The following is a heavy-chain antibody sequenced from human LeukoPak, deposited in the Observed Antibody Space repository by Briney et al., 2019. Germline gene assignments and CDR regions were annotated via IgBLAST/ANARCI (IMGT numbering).Heavy chain of an antibody. V-gene: IGHV1-46*01. J-gene: IGHJ4*02. CDR1: GYTVTSYY. D-gene: IGHD4-17*01. CDR2: INPSGGST. CDR3: ARELEYGWDY. Sequence: GASVKVSCKASGYTVTSYYMHWVRQAPGQGPEWMGIINPSGGSTNYAQKFQGRVTMTRDTSTRTVYMELSSLRSEDTAVYYCARELEYGWDYWGQGTLVTVSS.